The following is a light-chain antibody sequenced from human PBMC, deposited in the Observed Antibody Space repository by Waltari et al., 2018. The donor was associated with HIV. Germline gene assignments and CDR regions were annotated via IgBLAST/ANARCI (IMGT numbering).Light chain of an antibody. CDR2: EAN. J-gene: IGLJ2*01. Sequence: QSALTQPPSASGSLGQSVTISCTGSSSDVGRYDYVSWYQQHPGKAPKLLIFEANKRPSGVPDRFSGSKSGNTASLTVSGLQAEDEAEYSCSSYAGINPVIFGGGTTLTVL. CDR3: SSYAGINPVI. V-gene: IGLV2-8*01. CDR1: SSDVGRYDY.